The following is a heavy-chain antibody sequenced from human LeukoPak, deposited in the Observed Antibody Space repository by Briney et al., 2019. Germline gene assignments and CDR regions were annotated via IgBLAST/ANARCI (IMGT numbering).Heavy chain of an antibody. D-gene: IGHD1-26*01. CDR3: ARDLGVGATYFDY. Sequence: GGSLRLSCAASGFTFSSYAMHWVRQAPGKGLEWVAFIRYDGSDKYYAGSVKGRFTISRDNAKNSLYLQMNSLRAEDTAVYYCARDLGVGATYFDYWGQGTLVTVSS. CDR2: IRYDGSDK. J-gene: IGHJ4*02. CDR1: GFTFSSYA. V-gene: IGHV3-30*02.